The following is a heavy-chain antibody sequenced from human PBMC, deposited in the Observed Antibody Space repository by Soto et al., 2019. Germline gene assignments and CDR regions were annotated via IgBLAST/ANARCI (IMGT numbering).Heavy chain of an antibody. CDR2: INAGNGNT. V-gene: IGHV1-3*01. J-gene: IGHJ4*02. D-gene: IGHD3-3*01. CDR3: ARGGDFWSGYTLDY. CDR1: GYTFTSYA. Sequence: ASVKVSCKASGYTFTSYAMHWVRQAPGQRLEWMGWINAGNGNTKYPQKFQGRVTITRDTSASTAYMELSSLRSEDTAVYYCARGGDFWSGYTLDYWGQGTLVTVSS.